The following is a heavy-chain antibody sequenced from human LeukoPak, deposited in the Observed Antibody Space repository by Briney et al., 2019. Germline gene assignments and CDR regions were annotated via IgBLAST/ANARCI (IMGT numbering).Heavy chain of an antibody. D-gene: IGHD5-12*01. CDR1: GYTFTDYY. CDR3: ARARGYSGYEVMDN. J-gene: IGHJ4*02. CDR2: INPNSGGT. V-gene: IGHV1-2*02. Sequence: ASVKVSCEASGYTFTDYYMHWVRQVPGQGFEWMGWINPNSGGTDYAQKFQGRVTMTRDTSISTAYMELSSLRSDDTATYYCARARGYSGYEVMDNWGQGTLVTVSS.